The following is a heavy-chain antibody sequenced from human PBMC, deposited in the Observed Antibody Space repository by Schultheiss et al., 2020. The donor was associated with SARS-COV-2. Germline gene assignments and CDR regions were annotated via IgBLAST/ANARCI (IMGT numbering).Heavy chain of an antibody. D-gene: IGHD2-15*01. CDR2: IYPKTGAT. CDR3: ARGVASAFIFDY. Sequence: GGSLRLSCSASGFTFSSYAMHWVRQAPGQRPEWMGWIYPKTGATNYAQPLRYRVTVTRDTSISTAYMELSGLRSDDTGVYYCARGVASAFIFDYWGQGALVTVSS. CDR1: GFTFSSYA. J-gene: IGHJ4*02. V-gene: IGHV1-2*02.